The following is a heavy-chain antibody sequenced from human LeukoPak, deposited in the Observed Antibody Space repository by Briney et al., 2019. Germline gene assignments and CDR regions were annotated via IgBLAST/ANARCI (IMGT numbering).Heavy chain of an antibody. V-gene: IGHV1-69*06. CDR1: GGTFSSYA. J-gene: IGHJ4*02. Sequence: SVKVSCKASGGTFSSYAISWVRQAPGQGLEWMGGIIPIFGTANYAQKFQGRVTITADKSTSTAYMELSSLRSEDTAVYYCARSWDTAMVSYFDYWGQGTLVTVSS. CDR3: ARSWDTAMVSYFDY. CDR2: IIPIFGTA. D-gene: IGHD5-18*01.